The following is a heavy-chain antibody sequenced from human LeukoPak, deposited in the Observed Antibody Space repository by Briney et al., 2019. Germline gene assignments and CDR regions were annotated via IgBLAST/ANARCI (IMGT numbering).Heavy chain of an antibody. CDR3: AKDSRYDFWSGYIYYFDY. Sequence: GGSLRLSCAASGFTFDDYAMRWVRQAPGKGLEWVSLISGDGGSTYYADSVKGRFTISRDNSKNSLYLQMNSLRTEDTALYYCAKDSRYDFWSGYIYYFDYWGQGTLVTVSS. CDR1: GFTFDDYA. CDR2: ISGDGGST. V-gene: IGHV3-43*02. J-gene: IGHJ4*02. D-gene: IGHD3-3*01.